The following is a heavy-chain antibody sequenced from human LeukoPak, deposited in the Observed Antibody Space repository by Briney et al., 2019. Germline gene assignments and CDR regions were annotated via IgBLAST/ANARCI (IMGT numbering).Heavy chain of an antibody. J-gene: IGHJ3*02. CDR2: ISYDGSNK. CDR3: AREREGATVPMDAFDI. Sequence: GGSLRPSCAASGFTFSSYGMHWVRQAPGKGLEWVAVISYDGSNKYYADSVKGRFTISRDNAKNSLYLQMNSLRAEDTAVYYCAREREGATVPMDAFDIWGQGTKVTVSS. CDR1: GFTFSSYG. D-gene: IGHD4-17*01. V-gene: IGHV3-30*03.